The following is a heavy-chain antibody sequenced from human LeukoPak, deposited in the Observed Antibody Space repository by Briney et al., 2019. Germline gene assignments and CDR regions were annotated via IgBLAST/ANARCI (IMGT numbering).Heavy chain of an antibody. CDR1: GGSISSSSYY. J-gene: IGHJ4*02. CDR3: ARVVDYDFWSGWDDY. Sequence: SETLSLTCTVSGGSISSSSYYWGWIRQPPGKGLEWIGSIYYSGSTYYNPSLKSRVTISVDTSKNQFSLKLSSVTAADTAVYYCARVVDYDFWSGWDDYWGQGTLVTVSS. CDR2: IYYSGST. D-gene: IGHD3-3*01. V-gene: IGHV4-39*07.